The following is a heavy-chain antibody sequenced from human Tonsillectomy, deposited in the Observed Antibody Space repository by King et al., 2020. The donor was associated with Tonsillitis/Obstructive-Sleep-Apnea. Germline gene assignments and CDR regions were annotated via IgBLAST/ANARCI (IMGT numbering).Heavy chain of an antibody. Sequence: VQLQQWGAGLLKPSETLSLTCAVYGGSFSGYYWSWIRQPPGKGLEWIGEINHSGSTNYNPSLKSRVTISVDTAKNQFSLKLSSLTAADTAVYYCAILTTVTTRSYYYYYMDVWGKGTTVTVSS. V-gene: IGHV4-34*01. D-gene: IGHD4-17*01. CDR1: GGSFSGYY. J-gene: IGHJ6*03. CDR2: INHSGST. CDR3: AILTTVTTRSYYYYYMDV.